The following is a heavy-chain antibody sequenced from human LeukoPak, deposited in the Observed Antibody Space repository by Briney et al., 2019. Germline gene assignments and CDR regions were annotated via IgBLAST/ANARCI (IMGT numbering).Heavy chain of an antibody. D-gene: IGHD3-9*01. CDR3: ANTGLVTRTLRH. V-gene: IGHV3-11*03. CDR2: SSSSSSYT. J-gene: IGHJ4*02. CDR1: GFTISDYH. Sequence: GRSLRLSCAASGFTISDYHMSWIRQAPGKGLEWVSYSSSSSSYTYADSVKGRFTISRDNSKNTLYLQMNSLRAEDTAVYYCANTGLVTRTLRHWGQGTLVTVSS.